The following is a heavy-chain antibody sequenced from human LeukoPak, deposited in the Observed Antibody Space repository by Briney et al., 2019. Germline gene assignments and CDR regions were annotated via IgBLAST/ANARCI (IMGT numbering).Heavy chain of an antibody. J-gene: IGHJ4*02. CDR1: RYTFTGYY. D-gene: IGHD3/OR15-3a*01. CDR2: IHTITGIP. CDR3: VRGTVDY. V-gene: IGHV7-4-1*02. Sequence: ASVKVSCKASRYTFTGYYMHWVRQAPGQGLEWMGWIHTITGIPTFAQAFTGRFAFSLDPSVTTAYLEINNLQVEDTAVYYCVRGTVDYWGQGTLVTVSS.